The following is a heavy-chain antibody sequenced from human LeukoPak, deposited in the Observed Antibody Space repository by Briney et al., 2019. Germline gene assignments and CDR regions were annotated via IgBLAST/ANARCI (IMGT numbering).Heavy chain of an antibody. J-gene: IGHJ4*02. Sequence: ASVTVSCKASGFTFANYGFTWVRQAPGQGLEWMGWIIAYNGETNYAQTLQGRVTMTTDTSTSTASLELRGLTSDDTAVYYCTRVAEQHLQYYFDYWGQGTLVTVSS. V-gene: IGHV1-18*01. CDR2: IIAYNGET. CDR1: GFTFANYG. CDR3: TRVAEQHLQYYFDY. D-gene: IGHD5-24*01.